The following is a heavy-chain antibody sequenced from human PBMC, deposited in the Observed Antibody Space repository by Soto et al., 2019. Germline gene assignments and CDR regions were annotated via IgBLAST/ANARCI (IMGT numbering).Heavy chain of an antibody. CDR1: GGSISSGDYY. J-gene: IGHJ6*02. V-gene: IGHV4-30-4*01. D-gene: IGHD2-2*01. Sequence: QVQLQESGPGLVKPSQTLSLTCTVSGGSISSGDYYWSWIRQPPGKGLEWIGYIYYSGSTYYNPSLKSRVTISVDTSKNQFSLKLSSVTAADTAVYYCARGICSSTSCTNYYYYGMDVWGQGTTVTVSS. CDR3: ARGICSSTSCTNYYYYGMDV. CDR2: IYYSGST.